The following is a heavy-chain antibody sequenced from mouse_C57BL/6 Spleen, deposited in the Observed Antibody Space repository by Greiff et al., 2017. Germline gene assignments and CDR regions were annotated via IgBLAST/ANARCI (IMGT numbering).Heavy chain of an antibody. J-gene: IGHJ1*03. CDR2: IDPSDSYT. CDR1: GYTFTSYW. CDR3: ARSGAEYFDV. V-gene: IGHV1-59*01. D-gene: IGHD3-1*01. Sequence: VQLQQPGAELVRPGTSVKLSCKASGYTFTSYWMHWVKQRPGQGLEWIGVIDPSDSYTNYNQKFKGKATLTVDTSSSTAYMQLSSLTSEDSAVYYCARSGAEYFDVWGTGTTVTVSS.